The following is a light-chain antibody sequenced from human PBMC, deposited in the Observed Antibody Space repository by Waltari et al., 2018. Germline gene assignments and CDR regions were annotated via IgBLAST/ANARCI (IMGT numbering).Light chain of an antibody. CDR3: SSYAGRNTL. CDR1: RSDVGGYNY. J-gene: IGLJ2*01. CDR2: EVS. Sequence: QSALTQPPSASGAPGQSVPISCTGPRSDVGGYNYVSWYQQHPGEAPKLLIYEVSKRPSGVPNHFSGSKSGNTASLTVSGLQAEDEGDYYCSSYAGRNTLFGGGTKLTVL. V-gene: IGLV2-8*01.